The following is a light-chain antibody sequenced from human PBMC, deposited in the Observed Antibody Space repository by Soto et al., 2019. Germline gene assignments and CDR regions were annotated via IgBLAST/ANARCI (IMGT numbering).Light chain of an antibody. V-gene: IGKV3-11*01. Sequence: EIVLTQSTDTRSLSPVERATLSSRASQSVSSYLAWYQQKPGQAPRLLIYDASNRATGIPARFSGSGSGTDFTLTISSLEPEDFAVYYCQQRSNWPTTFGQGTRLEIK. CDR1: QSVSSY. J-gene: IGKJ5*01. CDR3: QQRSNWPTT. CDR2: DAS.